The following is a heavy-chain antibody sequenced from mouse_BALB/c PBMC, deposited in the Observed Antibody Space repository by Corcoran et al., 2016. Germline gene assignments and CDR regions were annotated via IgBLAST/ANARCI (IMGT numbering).Heavy chain of an antibody. Sequence: QIQLVQSGPELKKPGETVKISCKASGYTFTNYGMNWVKQAPGKGLKWMGWINTYTGEPTYADDFKGRFAFSLETSASTAYLQINNLKNEDMATYFCAREGDYDDLDYWGQGTTLTVSS. CDR3: AREGDYDDLDY. D-gene: IGHD2-4*01. J-gene: IGHJ2*01. CDR1: GYTFTNYG. V-gene: IGHV9-1*02. CDR2: INTYTGEP.